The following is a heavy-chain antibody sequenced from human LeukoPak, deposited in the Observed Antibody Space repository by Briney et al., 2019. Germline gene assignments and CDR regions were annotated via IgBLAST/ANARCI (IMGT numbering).Heavy chain of an antibody. J-gene: IGHJ4*02. D-gene: IGHD3-22*01. Sequence: PSETLSLTCAVSGASISSGGYSWSWIRQPPGEGLEWIGFIYNSGNTYYNPSLKSRVTLSVDTSKNQFSLNLSSVTAADTAVYYCARTAYDSSDFYRFDYWGQGTLVTVSS. CDR1: GASISSGGYS. CDR2: IYNSGNT. CDR3: ARTAYDSSDFYRFDY. V-gene: IGHV4-30-4*07.